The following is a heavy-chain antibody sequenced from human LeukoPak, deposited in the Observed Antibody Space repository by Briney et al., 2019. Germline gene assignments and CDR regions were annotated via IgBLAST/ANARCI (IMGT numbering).Heavy chain of an antibody. V-gene: IGHV4-4*02. Sequence: PSETLSLTCAVSGGSISSSNWWSWVRQPPGKGLEGIGEIYHSGSTNYNPSLKSRVTISVDKSKNQFSLKVSSVTAADTAVYYCARGLRYSSDWYYFDYWGQGTLVTVSS. CDR3: ARGLRYSSDWYYFDY. D-gene: IGHD6-19*01. CDR1: GGSISSSNW. J-gene: IGHJ4*02. CDR2: IYHSGST.